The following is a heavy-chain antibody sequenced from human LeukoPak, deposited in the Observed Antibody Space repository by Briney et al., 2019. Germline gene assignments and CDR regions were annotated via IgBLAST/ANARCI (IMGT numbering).Heavy chain of an antibody. CDR1: GGSFSGHY. CDR2: INHSGST. D-gene: IGHD3-22*01. CDR3: ASITYYYDSSGSNGYNWFDP. V-gene: IGHV4-34*01. Sequence: SETLSLTCAVYGGSFSGHYWSWIRQPPGKGLEWIGEINHSGSTNYNPSLKSRVTISVDTSKNQFSLKLSSVTAADTAVYYCASITYYYDSSGSNGYNWFDPWGQGTLVTVSS. J-gene: IGHJ5*02.